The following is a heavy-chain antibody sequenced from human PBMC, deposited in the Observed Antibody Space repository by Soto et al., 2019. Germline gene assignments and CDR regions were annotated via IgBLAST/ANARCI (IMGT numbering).Heavy chain of an antibody. CDR3: ARRYCSGGSCYVAYFQH. CDR2: IYYSGST. D-gene: IGHD2-15*01. J-gene: IGHJ1*01. V-gene: IGHV4-39*01. Sequence: QLLESGPGLVKPSETLSLTCTVSGGSISSSSYYWGWIRQPPGKGLEWIGSIYYSGSTYYNPSLKSRVTISVDTSKNQFSLKLSSVTAADTAVYYCARRYCSGGSCYVAYFQHWGQGTLVTVSS. CDR1: GGSISSSSYY.